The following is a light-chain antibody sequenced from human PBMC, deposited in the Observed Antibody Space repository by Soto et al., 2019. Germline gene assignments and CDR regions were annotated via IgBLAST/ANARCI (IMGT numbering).Light chain of an antibody. CDR2: GAF. V-gene: IGKV3-15*01. J-gene: IGKJ1*01. CDR1: QSVSST. Sequence: EIVMTQSPGTLSVSPGERATLSCRASQSVSSTLAWYQQKPGQAPSLLIYGAFTRATGIPARFSGTGSGTEFTLTISSLQSEDFALYYCQQYNDWPLTFGQGTKVDIK. CDR3: QQYNDWPLT.